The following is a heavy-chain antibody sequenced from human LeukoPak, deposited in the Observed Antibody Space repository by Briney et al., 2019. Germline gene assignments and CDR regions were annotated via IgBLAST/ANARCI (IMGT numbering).Heavy chain of an antibody. CDR2: ISYDGSNK. J-gene: IGHJ4*02. V-gene: IGHV3-30*04. Sequence: PGGSLRLSCAASGFTFSSYAMSWVRQAPGKGLEWVAVISYDGSNKYYADSVKGRFTISRDNSKNTLYLQMNSLRAEDTAVYYCAREYSYGAPFDYWGQGTLVTVSS. CDR1: GFTFSSYA. D-gene: IGHD5-18*01. CDR3: AREYSYGAPFDY.